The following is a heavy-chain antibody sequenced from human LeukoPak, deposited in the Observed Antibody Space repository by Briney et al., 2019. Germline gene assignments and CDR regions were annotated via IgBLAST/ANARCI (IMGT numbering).Heavy chain of an antibody. J-gene: IGHJ4*02. D-gene: IGHD1-26*01. V-gene: IGHV3-66*01. CDR3: ARGRSGSYIDY. CDR2: IYSGGST. CDR1: GFTVSSNY. Sequence: GGSLRLSCAASGFTVSSNYMSWVRQAPGKGLEWVSVIYSGGSTYYADSAKGRFTISRDNSKNTLYLQMNSLRAEDTAVYYCARGRSGSYIDYWGQGTLVTVSS.